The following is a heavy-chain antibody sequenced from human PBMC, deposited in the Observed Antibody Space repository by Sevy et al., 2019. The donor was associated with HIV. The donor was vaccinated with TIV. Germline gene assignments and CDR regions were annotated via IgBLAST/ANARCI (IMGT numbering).Heavy chain of an antibody. J-gene: IGHJ4*02. Sequence: SETLSLTCTVSGGSISSSDSYWSWIRQPPGKGLEWIGYIHYTGGTYYNPFLKSRVAMSVETSEKQFSLKLSFLTAAETAVYYCASKRGYNHGPFDYWGQGALVTVSS. D-gene: IGHD5-12*01. CDR3: ASKRGYNHGPFDY. V-gene: IGHV4-30-4*01. CDR2: IHYTGGT. CDR1: GGSISSSDSY.